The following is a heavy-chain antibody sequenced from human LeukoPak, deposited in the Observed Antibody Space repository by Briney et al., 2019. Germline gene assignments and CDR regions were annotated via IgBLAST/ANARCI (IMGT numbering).Heavy chain of an antibody. Sequence: GGSLRLSCTASGFTFSSYSMNWVRQASGKGLEWVGRIRSKTHTYATAYAASVKGRFTISRDDSKNTAYLQMNSLKTEDTAVYYCTRHGGRDYYDSSEDAFDIWGQETMVTVSS. CDR3: TRHGGRDYYDSSEDAFDI. D-gene: IGHD3-22*01. CDR2: IRSKTHTYAT. V-gene: IGHV3-73*01. J-gene: IGHJ3*02. CDR1: GFTFSSYS.